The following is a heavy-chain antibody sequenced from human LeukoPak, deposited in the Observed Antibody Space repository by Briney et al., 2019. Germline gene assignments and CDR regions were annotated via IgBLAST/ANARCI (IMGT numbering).Heavy chain of an antibody. D-gene: IGHD5/OR15-5a*01. J-gene: IGHJ5*02. CDR1: GYTFTSYY. V-gene: IGHV1-46*01. CDR2: INPSGGST. CDR3: ARTVSTGNSGWNWFDP. Sequence: GASVKVSCKASGYTFTSYYMHWVRQAPGQGLEWMGIINPSGGSTSYAQKFQGRVTMTRDTSTSTVYMEPSSLRSEDTAVYYCARTVSTGNSGWNWFDPWGQGTLVTVSS.